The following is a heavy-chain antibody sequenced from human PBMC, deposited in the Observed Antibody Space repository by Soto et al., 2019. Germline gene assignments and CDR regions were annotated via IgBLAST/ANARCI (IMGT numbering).Heavy chain of an antibody. CDR3: ARDRDSSGWYSSRTGYDY. CDR1: GYTFTSYY. D-gene: IGHD6-19*01. CDR2: ISAYNGNT. V-gene: IGHV1-18*04. J-gene: IGHJ4*02. Sequence: ASVKVSCKASGYTFTSYYMHWVRQAPGQGLVWMGCISAYNGNTNYAQKLQGRVTTTTDTSTSTAYMELRSLRSDDTAVFYCARDRDSSGWYSSRTGYDYWGQGTLVTVSS.